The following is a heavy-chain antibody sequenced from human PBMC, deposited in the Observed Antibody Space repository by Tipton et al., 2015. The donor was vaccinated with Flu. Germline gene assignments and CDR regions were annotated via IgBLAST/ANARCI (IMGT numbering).Heavy chain of an antibody. J-gene: IGHJ4*02. V-gene: IGHV3-33*08. Sequence: SLRLSCAASGFIFSSYGMHWVRQAPGKGLEWVAVIWYDGSNKYYADSVKGRFTISRDNSKNTLYLQMNSLRAEDTAVYYCARDIEQLAPIDYWGQGTLVTVSS. CDR1: GFIFSSYG. D-gene: IGHD6-13*01. CDR2: IWYDGSNK. CDR3: ARDIEQLAPIDY.